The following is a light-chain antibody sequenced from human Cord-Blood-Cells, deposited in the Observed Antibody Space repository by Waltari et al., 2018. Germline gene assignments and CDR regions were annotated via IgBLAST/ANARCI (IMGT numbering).Light chain of an antibody. Sequence: EIVLTQSPATLSLSPGERATLSCRDSQSVSSYLAWYQQKPGQAPRLLIYDASNRATGIPARFSGSGSGTDFTLTISSLEPEDFAVYYCQQRSNWTPLTFGGGTKVEIK. CDR3: QQRSNWTPLT. V-gene: IGKV3-11*01. CDR1: QSVSSY. CDR2: DAS. J-gene: IGKJ4*01.